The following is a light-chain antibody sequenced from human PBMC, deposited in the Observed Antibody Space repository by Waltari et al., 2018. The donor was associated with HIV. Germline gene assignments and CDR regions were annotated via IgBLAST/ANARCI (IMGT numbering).Light chain of an antibody. CDR2: DVS. V-gene: IGLV2-11*01. J-gene: IGLJ1*01. CDR1: SSAVGTYNY. Sequence: QSALTQPRSVSGSPGQSVTISCTGTSSAVGTYNYVSWYQQHPGKAPKLILYDVSKRPSGVPDRFSGSKSGNTASLTISGLRVEDEVDYYCCSYAGSSFYVFGTGTQVTVL. CDR3: CSYAGSSFYV.